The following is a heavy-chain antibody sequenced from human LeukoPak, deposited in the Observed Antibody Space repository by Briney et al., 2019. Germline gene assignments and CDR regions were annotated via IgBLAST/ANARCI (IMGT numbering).Heavy chain of an antibody. V-gene: IGHV1-69*13. CDR2: IIPIFGTA. Sequence: ASVTVSCKASGGTFSSYAISWVRQAPGQGLEWMGGIIPIFGTANYAQKFQGRVTITADESTSTAYMELSSLRSEDTAVYYCARGQFYYDSSGHFPYWFDPWGQGTLVTVSS. D-gene: IGHD3-22*01. CDR3: ARGQFYYDSSGHFPYWFDP. J-gene: IGHJ5*02. CDR1: GGTFSSYA.